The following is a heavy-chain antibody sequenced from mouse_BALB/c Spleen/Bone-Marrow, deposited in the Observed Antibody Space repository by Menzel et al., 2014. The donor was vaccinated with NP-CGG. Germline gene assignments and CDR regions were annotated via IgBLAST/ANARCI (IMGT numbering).Heavy chain of an antibody. CDR1: GFTFNNYG. J-gene: IGHJ3*01. V-gene: IGHV5-9-2*01. CDR3: ARHAYYDQTEVSFVY. D-gene: IGHD2-4*01. CDR2: ISGGGSYT. Sequence: EVKVIASGGGLVKSGGSLKLSCAASGFTFNNYGMPWVRQTPEKRLEWVATISGGGSYTFYPDSVKGRFTISRDNAKNDLYLQRSSLRSEDTALYYCARHAYYDQTEVSFVYWGQGTLVTDSA.